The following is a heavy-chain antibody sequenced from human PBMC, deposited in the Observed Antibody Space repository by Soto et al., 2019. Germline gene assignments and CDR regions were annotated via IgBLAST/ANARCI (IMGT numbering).Heavy chain of an antibody. J-gene: IGHJ4*02. V-gene: IGHV4-31*03. CDR2: TYYSGST. D-gene: IGHD3-22*01. CDR1: GGSISRGGYY. Sequence: QVQLQQSGPGLVKPSQTLSLTCTVSGGSISRGGYYWSWIRKHPGKGLEWIGYTYYSGSTCYNPSLKSRFTISVDTSKNHSSLKLSSVTAADTAVYYWASRVDDDSSGSYFDYWSQGTLVTVSS. CDR3: ASRVDDDSSGSYFDY.